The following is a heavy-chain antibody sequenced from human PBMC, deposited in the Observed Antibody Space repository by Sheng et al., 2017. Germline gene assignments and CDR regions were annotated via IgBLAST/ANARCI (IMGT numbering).Heavy chain of an antibody. D-gene: IGHD3-10*01. V-gene: IGHV3-30*02. CDR1: GFTFSNYG. J-gene: IGHJ6*03. CDR2: IRYDGSNK. Sequence: QVQLVESGGGVVQPGGSLRLSCAASGFTFSNYGMHWVRQAPGKGLEWVAFIRYDGSNKYYADSVKGRFTISRDNPKNTLYLQMNSLRPEDTSVYYCAHLHIYYASGTQVNDVWGTGTT. CDR3: AHLHIYYASGTQVNDV.